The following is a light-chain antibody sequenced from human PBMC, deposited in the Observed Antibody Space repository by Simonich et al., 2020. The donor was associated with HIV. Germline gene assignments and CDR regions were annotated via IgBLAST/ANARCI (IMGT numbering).Light chain of an antibody. Sequence: QSALTQPASVSGSPAQSITISCTGTSSDVGGYNYVSWYQQHPGKAPKLMIFDVSKRPSGVSNRFSGSKSGNTASLTISGLQAEDEADYYCSSYTSSTPWVFGGGTKLTVL. J-gene: IGLJ3*02. CDR1: SSDVGGYNY. V-gene: IGLV2-14*01. CDR2: DVS. CDR3: SSYTSSTPWV.